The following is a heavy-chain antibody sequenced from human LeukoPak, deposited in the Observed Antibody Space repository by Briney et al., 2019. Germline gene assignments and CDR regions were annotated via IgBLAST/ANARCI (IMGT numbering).Heavy chain of an antibody. Sequence: PGGSLRLSCAASGFTFSSYWMHWVRQAPGKGLEWVANIKQDGSEKYYVDSVKGRFTISRDNAKNSLYLQMNSLRAEDTAVYYCARGDYDFWSGTHFDYWGQGTLVTVSS. CDR3: ARGDYDFWSGTHFDY. D-gene: IGHD3-3*01. J-gene: IGHJ4*02. CDR1: GFTFSSYW. V-gene: IGHV3-7*01. CDR2: IKQDGSEK.